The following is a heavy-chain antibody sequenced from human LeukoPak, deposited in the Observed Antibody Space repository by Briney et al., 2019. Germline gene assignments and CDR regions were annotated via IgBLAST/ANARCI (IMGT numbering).Heavy chain of an antibody. CDR3: AKSRGYCSSTSCYASLGGMDV. D-gene: IGHD2-2*01. CDR1: GFTFSSYD. Sequence: PGGSLRLSCAASGFTFSSYDMHWLRQATGKGLEWVSAIGTACDTYHPGSVKGRFTISRENAKNSLYLQMNSLRAGDTAVYYCAKSRGYCSSTSCYASLGGMDVWGQGTTVTVSS. J-gene: IGHJ6*02. V-gene: IGHV3-13*01. CDR2: IGTACDT.